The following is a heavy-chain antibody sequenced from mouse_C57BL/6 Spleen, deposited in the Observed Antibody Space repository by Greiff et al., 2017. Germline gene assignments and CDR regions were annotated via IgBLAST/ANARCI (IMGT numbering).Heavy chain of an antibody. CDR1: GYTFTDYN. V-gene: IGHV1-22*01. CDR3: AREGFYYYGSSSDWYLDV. J-gene: IGHJ1*03. D-gene: IGHD1-1*01. CDR2: INPNNGGT. Sequence: VQLQQSGPELVKPGASVKMSCKASGYTFTDYNMHWVKQSHGKSLEGIGYINPNNGGTSYNQKFKGKATLTVNKSSSTAYMELRSLTSEDSAVYYCAREGFYYYGSSSDWYLDVWGTGTTVTVSS.